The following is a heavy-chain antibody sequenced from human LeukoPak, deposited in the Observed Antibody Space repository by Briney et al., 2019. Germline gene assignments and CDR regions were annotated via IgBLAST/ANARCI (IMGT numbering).Heavy chain of an antibody. J-gene: IGHJ4*02. Sequence: GGSLRLSCAASGFTFSSYAMSWVRQAPGKGLEWVSAISGSGGSTYYADSVKGRFTISRHNSKNTLYLQMNSLRAEDTAVYYCARGTVRYYFDYWGQGTLVTVSS. V-gene: IGHV3-23*01. D-gene: IGHD4-17*01. CDR3: ARGTVRYYFDY. CDR2: ISGSGGST. CDR1: GFTFSSYA.